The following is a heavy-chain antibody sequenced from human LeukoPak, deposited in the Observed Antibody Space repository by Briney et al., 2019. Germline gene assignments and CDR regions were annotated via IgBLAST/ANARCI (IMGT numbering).Heavy chain of an antibody. CDR3: ARVKTVTTRYPPLGYFDY. Sequence: SETLSLTCTVSGGSISGGSYYWSWIRQPAGKGLEWIGRIYTSGSTNYNPSLRSRVTISVDTSKNQFSLKLSSVTAADTAVYYCARVKTVTTRYPPLGYFDYWGQGTLVTVSS. J-gene: IGHJ4*02. D-gene: IGHD4-17*01. CDR1: GGSISGGSYY. CDR2: IYTSGST. V-gene: IGHV4-61*02.